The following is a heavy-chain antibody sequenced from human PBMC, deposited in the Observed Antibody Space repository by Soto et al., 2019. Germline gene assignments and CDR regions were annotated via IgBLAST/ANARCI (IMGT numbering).Heavy chain of an antibody. Sequence: SLTCTVSGGSISSSSYYWGWIRQPPGKGLEWIGSIYYSGSTYYNPSLKGRVTISVDTSKNQFSLKLSSVTAADTAVYYCAREPRSSGYDAFDIWGQGTMVTVSS. CDR3: AREPRSSGYDAFDI. CDR1: GGSISSSSYY. J-gene: IGHJ3*02. V-gene: IGHV4-39*02. CDR2: IYYSGST. D-gene: IGHD6-25*01.